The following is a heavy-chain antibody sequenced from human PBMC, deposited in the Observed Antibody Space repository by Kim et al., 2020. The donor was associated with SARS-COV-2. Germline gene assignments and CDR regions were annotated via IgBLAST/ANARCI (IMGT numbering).Heavy chain of an antibody. Sequence: YNPSLKSRVTISVDTSRSQFSLMLRSVTAADTAVYYCARTFQLHTYALDVWGQGTTVTVSS. J-gene: IGHJ6*02. CDR3: ARTFQLHTYALDV. D-gene: IGHD2-21*01. V-gene: IGHV4-59*12.